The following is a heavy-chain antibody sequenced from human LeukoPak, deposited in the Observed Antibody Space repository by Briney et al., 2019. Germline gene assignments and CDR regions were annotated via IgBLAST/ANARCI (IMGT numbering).Heavy chain of an antibody. J-gene: IGHJ1*01. CDR1: GFTFSSYA. D-gene: IGHD2-15*01. Sequence: GGSLRLSCAASGFTFSSYAMSWVRQAPGKGLEWVSSISGSGDSTYYADSVKGRFTISRDNSKNTLYLQMNSLRAEDTAVYYCAKDGSRAWDIGFQHWGQGTLVTVSS. CDR2: ISGSGDST. V-gene: IGHV3-23*01. CDR3: AKDGSRAWDIGFQH.